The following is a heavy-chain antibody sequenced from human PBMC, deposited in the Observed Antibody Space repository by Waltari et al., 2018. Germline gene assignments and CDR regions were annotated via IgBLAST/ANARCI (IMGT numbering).Heavy chain of an antibody. D-gene: IGHD3-3*01. J-gene: IGHJ4*02. CDR2: IYWNDDK. CDR3: AHFRDDFWSGYYFDY. V-gene: IGHV2-5*01. Sequence: QITLKESGPTLVKPTQTLTLTCTFSGFSLSTRGVGVGWIRQPPGKALEWLALIYWNDDKRYSPSLKRRLTITKDTSKDPVVLTMSIMDPVETATYSCAHFRDDFWSGYYFDYCGQGTLVTVSS. CDR1: GFSLSTRGVG.